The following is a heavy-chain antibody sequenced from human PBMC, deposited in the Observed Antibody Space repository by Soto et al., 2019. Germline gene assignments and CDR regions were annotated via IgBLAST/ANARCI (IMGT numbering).Heavy chain of an antibody. Sequence: QVQLVQSGAEVKKPGASVKVSCKASGDTFTSYDINWVRQATGQGLEWMGWMNPNSGNTGYAQKFQGRVTMTRNTSISTAYMELSSLRSEDTAVYYCARVIRSGGSRRWDYWGQGTLVTVSS. J-gene: IGHJ4*02. CDR3: ARVIRSGGSRRWDY. CDR1: GDTFTSYD. V-gene: IGHV1-8*01. D-gene: IGHD2-15*01. CDR2: MNPNSGNT.